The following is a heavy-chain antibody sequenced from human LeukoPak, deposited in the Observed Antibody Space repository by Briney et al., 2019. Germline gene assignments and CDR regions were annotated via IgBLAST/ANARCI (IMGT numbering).Heavy chain of an antibody. Sequence: SETLSLTCTVSGGSISSCYWSWIRQPPGKGLEWIGYIYYSGSTNHNPSLKSRVTISVDTSKNQFSLKLSSVTAADTAVYYCARERWELLGGYYFDYWGQGTLVTVSS. CDR2: IYYSGST. V-gene: IGHV4-59*01. CDR3: ARERWELLGGYYFDY. D-gene: IGHD1-26*01. J-gene: IGHJ4*02. CDR1: GGSISSCY.